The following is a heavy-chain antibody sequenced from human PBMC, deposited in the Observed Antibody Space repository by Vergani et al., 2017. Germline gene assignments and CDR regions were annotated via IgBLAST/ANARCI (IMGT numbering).Heavy chain of an antibody. V-gene: IGHV1-69-2*01. D-gene: IGHD4-17*01. Sequence: VQLVQSGAEVKKPGASVKVSCKASGYTFTSYDINWVKQAPGKGLEWMGLVDPEDGETIYAEKFKGRVTIAADTSTDTAHLELSSLRSEDTAVYYCATPQTVTTGGMEVWGQGTTVIVSS. CDR2: VDPEDGET. CDR1: GYTFTSYD. J-gene: IGHJ6*02. CDR3: ATPQTVTTGGMEV.